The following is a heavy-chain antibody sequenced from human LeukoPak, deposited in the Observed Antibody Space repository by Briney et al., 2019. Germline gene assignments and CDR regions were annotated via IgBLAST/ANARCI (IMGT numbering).Heavy chain of an antibody. J-gene: IGHJ4*02. Sequence: PSETLSLTCAVYGGSFSGYYWSWIRQPPGKGMEWIGEINHSGSTNYNPSLKSRVTISVDPSKNQFSLKLSSVTAADTAVYYCARGGGSPDYWGQGTLVTVSS. CDR3: ARGGGSPDY. CDR1: GGSFSGYY. CDR2: INHSGST. D-gene: IGHD1-26*01. V-gene: IGHV4-34*01.